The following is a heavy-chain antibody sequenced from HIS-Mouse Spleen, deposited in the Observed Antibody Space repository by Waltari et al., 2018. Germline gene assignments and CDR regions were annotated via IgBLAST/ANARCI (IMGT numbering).Heavy chain of an antibody. CDR3: ARVVPLVVPAARVEEYYYYGMDV. D-gene: IGHD2-2*01. CDR2: IYHSGST. V-gene: IGHV4-38-2*02. CDR1: GYSISSGYY. Sequence: QVQLQESGPGLVKPSETLSLTCTVSGYSISSGYYWGWIRQPPGKGLEWIGSIYHSGSTYYNPALKSRVTISVDTSKNQFSLKLSSVTAADTAVYYCARVVPLVVPAARVEEYYYYGMDVWGQGTTVTVSS. J-gene: IGHJ6*02.